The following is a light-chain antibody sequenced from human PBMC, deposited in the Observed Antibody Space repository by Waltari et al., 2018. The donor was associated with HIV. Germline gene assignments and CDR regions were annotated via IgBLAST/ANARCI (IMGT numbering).Light chain of an antibody. CDR3: SSHAGSKVV. Sequence: QSALTQPPSASGSPGQSVTLSCTGTSSDVGGYNYVSWHQQHPGKAPKLMIYDVIKWPSGVPDRFSGSRSGNPASLTVSGLQPEDEADYYCSSHAGSKVVFGGGTRLTVL. CDR1: SSDVGGYNY. J-gene: IGLJ2*01. CDR2: DVI. V-gene: IGLV2-8*01.